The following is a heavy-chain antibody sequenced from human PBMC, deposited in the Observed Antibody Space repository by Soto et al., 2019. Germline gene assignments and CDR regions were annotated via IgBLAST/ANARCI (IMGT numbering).Heavy chain of an antibody. D-gene: IGHD2-15*01. V-gene: IGHV3-13*01. CDR3: TRKTPTDGMAV. Sequence: EVQLVESGGGLVQPGGSLRLSCAASGFTLSGYDIHWVRQATGKGLECVSGIGSAGDTYYEDYVKGRFTISREYAENSLFHQMNSLLGGDKAVYYYTRKTPTDGMAVWGQGTRVTVSS. CDR2: IGSAGDT. J-gene: IGHJ6*02. CDR1: GFTLSGYD.